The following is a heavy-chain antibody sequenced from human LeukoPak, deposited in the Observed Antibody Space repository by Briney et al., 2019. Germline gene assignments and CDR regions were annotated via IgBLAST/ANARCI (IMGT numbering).Heavy chain of an antibody. D-gene: IGHD1-26*01. V-gene: IGHV3-49*04. CDR2: IRSKVYGGTT. CDR1: GFTLVDYP. J-gene: IGHJ6*02. CDR3: VKGGENYYNGMDV. Sequence: GGSLRLSCTASGFTLVDYPMSWGRQAPGKGLQWIGLIRSKVYGGTTEYAASVKGRFTFSRDDSKTIAYLQMDSLSTEDKAVYYCVKGGENYYNGMDVWGQGTRVTVSS.